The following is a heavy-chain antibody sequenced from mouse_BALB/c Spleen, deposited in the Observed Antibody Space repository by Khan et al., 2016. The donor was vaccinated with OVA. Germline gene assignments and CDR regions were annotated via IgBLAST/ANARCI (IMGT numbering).Heavy chain of an antibody. V-gene: IGHV5-4*02. Sequence: EVELVESGGGLVKPGGSLKLSCAASGFTFSDYYMYWVRQTPEKRLEWVATISDGGSYTSYSDSVKGRFTISRDDAKNNLYSQMNSLKSEDTAVYYGERGYYGDPFSYWGQGTLVTVSA. CDR3: ERGYYGDPFSY. CDR1: GFTFSDYY. D-gene: IGHD2-13*01. CDR2: ISDGGSYT. J-gene: IGHJ3*01.